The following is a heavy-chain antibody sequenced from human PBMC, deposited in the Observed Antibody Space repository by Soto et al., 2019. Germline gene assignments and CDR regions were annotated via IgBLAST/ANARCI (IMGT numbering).Heavy chain of an antibody. CDR3: AKYAPMLGTMIVVVIMEDAFDI. V-gene: IGHV3-23*01. CDR1: GFTFSSYA. J-gene: IGHJ3*02. Sequence: SGGSLRLSCAASGFTFSSYAMSWVRQAPGKGLEWVSFISVCGGSTYYADSVKGRFTISRDNSKNSLYLQMNSLRAEDTAVYYCAKYAPMLGTMIVVVIMEDAFDIWGQGAMVTVSS. D-gene: IGHD3-22*01. CDR2: ISVCGGST.